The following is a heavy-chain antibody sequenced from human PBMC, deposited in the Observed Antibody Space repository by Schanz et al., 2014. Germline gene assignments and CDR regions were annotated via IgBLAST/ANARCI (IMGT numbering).Heavy chain of an antibody. Sequence: QVQLEQSGAEVKKPGASVKVSCKASGYTFSSYGITWVRQAPGQGLEWMGWINGYNGHTLYAQKFQGRVTMTTDTSTSTSYMELRSLRSDDTAVYYCARVQDDILTGSEYYYGMDVWGQGTTVTVSS. CDR1: GYTFSSYG. CDR3: ARVQDDILTGSEYYYGMDV. V-gene: IGHV1-18*01. CDR2: INGYNGHT. J-gene: IGHJ6*02. D-gene: IGHD3-9*01.